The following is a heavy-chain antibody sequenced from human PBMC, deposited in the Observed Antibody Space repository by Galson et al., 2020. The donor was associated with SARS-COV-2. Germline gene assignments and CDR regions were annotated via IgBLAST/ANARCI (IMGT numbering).Heavy chain of an antibody. J-gene: IGHJ4*02. D-gene: IGHD6-13*01. CDR2: ISWNSGSI. Sequence: GESLRLSCAASGFTFDDYAMHWVRQAPGKGLEWVSGISWNSGSIGYADSVKGRFTISRDNAKNSLYLQMNSLRAEDTALYYCAKAMGPPLAAAGQYYFDYWGQGTLVTVSS. CDR1: GFTFDDYA. CDR3: AKAMGPPLAAAGQYYFDY. V-gene: IGHV3-9*01.